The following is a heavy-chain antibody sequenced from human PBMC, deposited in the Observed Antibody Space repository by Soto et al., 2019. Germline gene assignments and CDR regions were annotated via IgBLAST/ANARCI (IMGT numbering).Heavy chain of an antibody. V-gene: IGHV3-30-3*01. CDR2: ISYDGSNK. CDR3: ARLIAAAGIYYYYSGMDV. J-gene: IGHJ6*02. CDR1: GFTFSSYA. D-gene: IGHD6-13*01. Sequence: GGSLRLSCAASGFTFSSYAMHWVRQAPGKGLEWVAVISYDGSNKYYADSVKGRFTISRDNSKNTLYLQMNSLRAEDTAVYYCARLIAAAGIYYYYSGMDVWGQGTTVTVSS.